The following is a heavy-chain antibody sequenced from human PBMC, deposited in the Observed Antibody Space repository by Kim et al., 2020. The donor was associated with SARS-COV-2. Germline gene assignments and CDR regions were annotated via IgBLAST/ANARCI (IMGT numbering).Heavy chain of an antibody. D-gene: IGHD5-12*01. CDR2: IYSSGNT. Sequence: SETLSLTCTVSGDSISNGGYYWSWIRQHPGKGLEWIGYIYSSGNTNYNPSLESRVSILVDTSKNHFSLKLSSVTAADTGVYYCARDRPSGYAFPMAFDIWGQGTRVTVSS. V-gene: IGHV4-31*03. CDR1: GDSISNGGYY. CDR3: ARDRPSGYAFPMAFDI. J-gene: IGHJ3*02.